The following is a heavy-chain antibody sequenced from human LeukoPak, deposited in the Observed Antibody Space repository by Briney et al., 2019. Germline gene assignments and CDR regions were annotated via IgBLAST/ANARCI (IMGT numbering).Heavy chain of an antibody. CDR3: ARYSYGYFDY. CDR1: GITFSSYS. J-gene: IGHJ4*02. CDR2: ISGSSSAI. D-gene: IGHD5-18*01. Sequence: GGSLRLSCAASGITFSSYSMNWVRQAPGKGLEWVSYISGSSSAIYYADSVKGRFTTSRDNAENSLYLQMNSLRDEDTAVYYCARYSYGYFDYWGQGTLVTVSS. V-gene: IGHV3-48*02.